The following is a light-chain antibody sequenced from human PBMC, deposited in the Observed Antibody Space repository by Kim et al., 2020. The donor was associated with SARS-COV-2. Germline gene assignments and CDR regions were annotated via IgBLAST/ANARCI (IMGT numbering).Light chain of an antibody. CDR3: TSYTGADTVV. Sequence: GQSCTISCPGTSRLVGNYNYVSWDQQHPDKAPKLIIYDVSYRPSGVSTRFSGSKSGNTASLTISGLQAADEADYYCTSYTGADTVVFGGGTQLTVL. CDR1: SRLVGNYNY. CDR2: DVS. V-gene: IGLV2-14*03. J-gene: IGLJ2*01.